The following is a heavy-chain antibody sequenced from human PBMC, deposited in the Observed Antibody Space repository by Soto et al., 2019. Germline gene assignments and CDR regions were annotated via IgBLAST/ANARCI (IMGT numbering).Heavy chain of an antibody. CDR3: ARFGRFLEWLSPSYYYYGMDV. CDR2: IIPIFGTA. Sequence: QVQLVQSGAEVKKPGSSVKVSCKASGGTFSSYAISWVRQAPGQGLEWMGGIIPIFGTANYAQKFQGRVKITADESTSTAYMELSSLRSEDTAVYYCARFGRFLEWLSPSYYYYGMDVWGQGTTVTVSS. V-gene: IGHV1-69*01. J-gene: IGHJ6*02. CDR1: GGTFSSYA. D-gene: IGHD3-3*01.